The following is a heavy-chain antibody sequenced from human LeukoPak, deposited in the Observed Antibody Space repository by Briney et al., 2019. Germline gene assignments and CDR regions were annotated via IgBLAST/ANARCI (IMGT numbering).Heavy chain of an antibody. D-gene: IGHD1-1*01. Sequence: GGSLRLSCAASGFTFSSYAMSWVRQAPGKGLEWVSAISGSGGSTYYADSVKGRFTISRDNAKNSLYLQMSSLRVEDTAVYYCATDLGWNDFPPDYWGQGILVAVSS. V-gene: IGHV3-23*01. CDR3: ATDLGWNDFPPDY. J-gene: IGHJ4*01. CDR1: GFTFSSYA. CDR2: ISGSGGST.